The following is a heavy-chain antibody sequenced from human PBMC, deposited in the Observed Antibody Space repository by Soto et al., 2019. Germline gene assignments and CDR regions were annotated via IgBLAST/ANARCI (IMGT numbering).Heavy chain of an antibody. D-gene: IGHD1-1*01. CDR3: TRAGIDRTGTTHYYYGMDV. CDR2: IRSKGYGGTT. Sequence: LRLSCTTSGFTFADNAMSWVRQAPGKGLEWVGFIRSKGYGGTTDYAASVKGRFTFSRDDSKSIAYLQMNGLKTEDTAVYYCTRAGIDRTGTTHYYYGMDVWRQGTTVTVSS. CDR1: GFTFADNA. J-gene: IGHJ6*02. V-gene: IGHV3-49*04.